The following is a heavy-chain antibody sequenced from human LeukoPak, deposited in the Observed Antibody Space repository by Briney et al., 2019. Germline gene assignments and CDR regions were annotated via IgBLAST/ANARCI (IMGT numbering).Heavy chain of an antibody. D-gene: IGHD6-13*01. J-gene: IGHJ3*02. V-gene: IGHV3-23*01. CDR1: GFTFYNSA. CDR3: ASMALPTIAAAGPTTEDAFDI. Sequence: GGSLRLSCAASGFTFYNSAMNWVRQAPGKGLEWVSGISGSGTSTYYADSVKGRFTISRDNSKNTLYLQMNSLRAEDTAVYYCASMALPTIAAAGPTTEDAFDIWGQGTMVTVSS. CDR2: ISGSGTST.